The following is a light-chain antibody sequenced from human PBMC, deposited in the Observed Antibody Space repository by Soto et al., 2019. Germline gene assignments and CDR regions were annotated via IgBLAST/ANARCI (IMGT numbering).Light chain of an antibody. Sequence: PSSLTASVGDTVTITCRTRQNIVNCVNWYQQRPGKAPDLLISAASTLHSGDPSRFSGSGSGTVFTLTISSLQPEDFATYYCQQTYSGRTFGQGTKVDIK. V-gene: IGKV1-39*01. CDR2: AAS. CDR3: QQTYSGRT. CDR1: QNIVNC. J-gene: IGKJ1*01.